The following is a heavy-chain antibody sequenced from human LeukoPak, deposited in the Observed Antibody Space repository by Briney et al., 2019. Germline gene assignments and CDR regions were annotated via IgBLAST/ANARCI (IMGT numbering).Heavy chain of an antibody. V-gene: IGHV4-38-2*02. D-gene: IGHD2-21*02. J-gene: IGHJ1*01. CDR2: IYHSGST. CDR3: ARETKPGFCGGDCSYFQH. CDR1: GYSISCGYY. Sequence: SETLSLTCTVSGYSISCGYYWGWIRQPPGKGLEWIGSIYHSGSTNYNPSLKSRVTISVDTSKNQFSLKLSSVTAADTAVYYCARETKPGFCGGDCSYFQHWGQGTLVTVSS.